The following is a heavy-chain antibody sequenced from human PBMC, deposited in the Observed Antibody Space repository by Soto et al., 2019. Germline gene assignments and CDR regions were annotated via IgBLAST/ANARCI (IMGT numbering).Heavy chain of an antibody. CDR1: GGSVSSGSYY. Sequence: PSETLSLTCTVSGGSVSSGSYYWSWIRQPPGKGLEWIGYIYYSGSTNYNPSLKSRVTISVDTSKNQFSLKLSSVTAADTAVYYCAGSKYCSGGSCYNDYWGQGTLVTVSS. D-gene: IGHD2-15*01. CDR2: IYYSGST. CDR3: AGSKYCSGGSCYNDY. J-gene: IGHJ4*02. V-gene: IGHV4-61*01.